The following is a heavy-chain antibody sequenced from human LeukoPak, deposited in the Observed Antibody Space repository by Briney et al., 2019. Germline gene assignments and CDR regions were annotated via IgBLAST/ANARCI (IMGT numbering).Heavy chain of an antibody. D-gene: IGHD1-26*01. CDR2: IRRKADNYAT. J-gene: IGHJ2*01. CDR1: GFTFSTYA. Sequence: GGSLRLSCAASGFTFSTYAMHWVRQASGKGLEWVGRIRRKADNYATAYAASVKGRFTISRDDSKNTAYLQINSLKTEDTAVYYCTRREAYSGRYNWYFDLWGRGTLVTVSS. CDR3: TRREAYSGRYNWYFDL. V-gene: IGHV3-73*01.